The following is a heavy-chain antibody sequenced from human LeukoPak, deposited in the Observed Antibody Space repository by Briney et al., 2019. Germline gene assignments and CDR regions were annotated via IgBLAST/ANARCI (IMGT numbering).Heavy chain of an antibody. V-gene: IGHV5-51*01. CDR3: DTAMYYCARLGGLYDGGFDY. J-gene: IGHJ4*02. CDR2: IYPGDSDT. Sequence: PGESLKISCKGSGYSFTSYWIGWVRQMPGKGLEWMGIIYPGDSDTRYSPSFQGQVTISADKSISTAYLQWSSLKASDTSLKASDTAMYYCARLGGLYDGGFDYWGPETLVTVSS. CDR1: GYSFTSYW. D-gene: IGHD3-10*01.